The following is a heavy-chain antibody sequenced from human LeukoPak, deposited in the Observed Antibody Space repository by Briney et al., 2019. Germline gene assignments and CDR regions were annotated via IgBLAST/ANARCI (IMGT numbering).Heavy chain of an antibody. CDR3: AKVHGSGSYRFDF. V-gene: IGHV3-23*01. D-gene: IGHD3-10*01. J-gene: IGHJ4*02. CDR1: GFTFSDYY. Sequence: PGGSLRLSCAASGFTFSDYYMSWIRQAPGKGLEWVSAVTGTGGNTYHADSVKDRFTISRDNSKNTVYLQMNSLRAEDTAIYYCAKVHGSGSYRFDFWGQGTLVTVSS. CDR2: VTGTGGNT.